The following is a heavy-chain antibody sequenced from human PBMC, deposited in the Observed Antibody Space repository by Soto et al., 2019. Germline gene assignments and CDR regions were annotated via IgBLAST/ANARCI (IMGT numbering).Heavy chain of an antibody. CDR1: GFTFSSYW. CDR2: INSDGSNT. CDR3: AGDWDAFDI. Sequence: GGSLRLSCAASGFTFSSYWMHWVRQAPGKGLVWVSRINSDGSNTSYADSVKGRFTISRDNAKDTLYLQMNRLGAEDAVEYYWAGDWDAFDIWGQGTLVTVSS. V-gene: IGHV3-74*01. J-gene: IGHJ3*02.